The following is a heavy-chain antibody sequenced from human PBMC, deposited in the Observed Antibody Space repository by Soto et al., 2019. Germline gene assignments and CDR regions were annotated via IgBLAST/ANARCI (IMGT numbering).Heavy chain of an antibody. V-gene: IGHV6-1*01. D-gene: IGHD1-1*01. J-gene: IGHJ4*02. Sequence: SQTLSLTCAISGDSVSSNSAAWNWIRQSPSRGLEWLGRTYYRSKWYNDHAVSVKSRITINPDTSKNQFSLQLNSVTPEDTAVYYCARERAITWNNQVIDYWGQGTLVTVSS. CDR2: TYYRSKWYN. CDR3: ARERAITWNNQVIDY. CDR1: GDSVSSNSAA.